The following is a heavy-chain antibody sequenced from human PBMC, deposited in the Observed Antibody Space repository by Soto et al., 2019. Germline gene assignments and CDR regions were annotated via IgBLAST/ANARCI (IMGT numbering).Heavy chain of an antibody. Sequence: TSVKVSWKASGFTFTSSAVQWVRQARGQRLEWIGWIVVGSGDTNSAQKFQERVTITRDMSTSTAYIELSSLRSEDTAVYYCAATIIAAVGTGYYYGMDVWGQGTTVTVSS. CDR3: AATIIAAVGTGYYYGMDV. D-gene: IGHD6-13*01. CDR2: IVVGSGDT. CDR1: GFTFTSSA. V-gene: IGHV1-58*01. J-gene: IGHJ6*02.